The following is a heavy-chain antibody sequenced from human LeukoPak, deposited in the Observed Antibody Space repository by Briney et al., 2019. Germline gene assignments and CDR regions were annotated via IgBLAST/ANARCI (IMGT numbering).Heavy chain of an antibody. D-gene: IGHD3-10*01. CDR3: ARDTYYYGSGSPWRHDYYYGMDV. V-gene: IGHV4-30-4*01. Sequence: SETLSLTCTVSGGSISSGDYYWSWIRQPPGKGLEWIGYIYYSGSTYYNPSLKSRVTISVDTSKNQFSLKLSSVTAADTAVYYCARDTYYYGSGSPWRHDYYYGMDVWGQGTTVTVSS. CDR1: GGSISSGDYY. CDR2: IYYSGST. J-gene: IGHJ6*02.